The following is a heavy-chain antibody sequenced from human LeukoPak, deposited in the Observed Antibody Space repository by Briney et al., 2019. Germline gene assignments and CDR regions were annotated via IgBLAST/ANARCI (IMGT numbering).Heavy chain of an antibody. D-gene: IGHD3-10*01. V-gene: IGHV3-53*01. CDR1: GFTVSSNY. J-gene: IGHJ4*02. CDR2: IYSGGST. CDR3: ARAREFGELFY. Sequence: TGRSLRLSCAASGFTVSSNYMSWVRQAPGQGLEWVSVIYSGGSTYYADSVKGRFTISRDNSKNTLYLQMNSLRAEDTAVYYCARAREFGELFYWGQGTLVTVSS.